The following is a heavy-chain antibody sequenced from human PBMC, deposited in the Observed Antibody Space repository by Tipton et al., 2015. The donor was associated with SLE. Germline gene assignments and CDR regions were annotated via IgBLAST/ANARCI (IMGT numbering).Heavy chain of an antibody. V-gene: IGHV4-61*02. D-gene: IGHD2-8*02. J-gene: IGHJ3*02. CDR2: IFTGGNT. CDR1: GCSNRSGGYY. CDR3: ARALYGGVRGALDI. Sequence: LRLSRVVSGCSNRSGGYYWGWVRKPAGKGLGWIGRIFTGGNTKYNPSPESRVTLSVDRSRNQDSLRLSSVTAADTAVYYCARALYGGVRGALDIWAQGTMVTVSS.